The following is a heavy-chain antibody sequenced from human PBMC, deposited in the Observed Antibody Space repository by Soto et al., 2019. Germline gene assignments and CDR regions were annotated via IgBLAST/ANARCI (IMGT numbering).Heavy chain of an antibody. V-gene: IGHV3-33*01. CDR1: GFTFRSYG. CDR2: IWHDGGNK. D-gene: IGHD3-16*01. Sequence: GGSLRLSCAASGFTFRSYGRHWVRQAPGKGLEWVAFIWHDGGNKFYAESVKGRFTISRDNSKNTLYLQMTSLSAEDTAMYYCARDGDVNTGFGKDYWGQGTLVTVSS. J-gene: IGHJ4*02. CDR3: ARDGDVNTGFGKDY.